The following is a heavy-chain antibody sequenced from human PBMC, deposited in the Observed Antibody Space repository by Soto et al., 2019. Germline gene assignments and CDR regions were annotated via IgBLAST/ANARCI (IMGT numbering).Heavy chain of an antibody. J-gene: IGHJ4*02. CDR2: ISGSGGST. V-gene: IGHV3-23*01. CDR1: GFTFSSYA. CDR3: ANTGANYDFWSVPDY. D-gene: IGHD3-3*01. Sequence: GGSLRLSCAASGFTFSSYAMSWVRQAPGKGLEWVSAISGSGGSTYYADSVKGRFTISRDNSKNTLYLQMNSLRAEDTAVYYCANTGANYDFWSVPDYWGQGTLVTVSS.